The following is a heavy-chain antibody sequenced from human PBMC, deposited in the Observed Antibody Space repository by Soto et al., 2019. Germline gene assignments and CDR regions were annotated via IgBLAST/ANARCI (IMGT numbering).Heavy chain of an antibody. CDR2: VSAYNGNT. V-gene: IGHV1-18*01. D-gene: IGHD1-26*01. CDR1: GYTFTRYY. J-gene: IGHJ4*02. Sequence: QVQLVQSGAEVKKPGASVKVSRMASGYTFTRYYINWVRQAPGQGLEWMGWVSAYNGNTHYEQKLQGRVTLTTDTSTSTGYMELRSLRSDDTAVYFCARGGQWDFLSDYWGQGTLVTVSS. CDR3: ARGGQWDFLSDY.